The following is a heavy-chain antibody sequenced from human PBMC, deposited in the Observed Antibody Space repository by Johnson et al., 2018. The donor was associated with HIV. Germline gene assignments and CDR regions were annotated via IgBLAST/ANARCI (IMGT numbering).Heavy chain of an antibody. Sequence: LVESGGGLVQPGGSLRLSCAASGFTFSSYDMHWVRQATGKGLEWVSAIGTAGDTYYPGSVKGRFTISRDNSKNTLYLQMNSLRAEDTAVYYCAKDPTYDSSGYYGDAFDIWGQGTMVTVSS. CDR1: GFTFSSYD. J-gene: IGHJ3*02. D-gene: IGHD3-22*01. CDR2: IGTAGDT. V-gene: IGHV3-13*01. CDR3: AKDPTYDSSGYYGDAFDI.